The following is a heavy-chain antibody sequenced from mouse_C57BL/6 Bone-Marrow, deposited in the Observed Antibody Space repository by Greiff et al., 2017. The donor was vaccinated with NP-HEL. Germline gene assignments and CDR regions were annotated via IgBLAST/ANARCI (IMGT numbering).Heavy chain of an antibody. V-gene: IGHV14-4*01. CDR1: GFNIKDDY. J-gene: IGHJ4*01. D-gene: IGHD1-1*01. Sequence: EVKVVESGAELVRPGASVKLSCTVSGFNIKDDYMHWVKQRPEQGLEWIGWIDPENGDTEYASKFQGKATITADKSSNTAYLQLSSLTSEDTAVYYCTTGGSSPYAMDYWGQGTSVTVSS. CDR3: TTGGSSPYAMDY. CDR2: IDPENGDT.